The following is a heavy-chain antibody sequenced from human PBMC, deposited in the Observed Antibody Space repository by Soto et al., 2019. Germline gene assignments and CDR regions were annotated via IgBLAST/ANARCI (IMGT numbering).Heavy chain of an antibody. CDR1: GLTVSIKY. D-gene: IGHD3-16*01. Sequence: PAWCLGLSSAASGLTVSIKYVGWVCQAPGKGLEWVSVIYSGGSTFYADSVRGGFTISRDNSKNTVNLQMNSLRAEDTAVYYCARDSWAGDYWGQGTLVTVFS. CDR3: ARDSWAGDY. CDR2: IYSGGST. J-gene: IGHJ4*02. V-gene: IGHV3-66*01.